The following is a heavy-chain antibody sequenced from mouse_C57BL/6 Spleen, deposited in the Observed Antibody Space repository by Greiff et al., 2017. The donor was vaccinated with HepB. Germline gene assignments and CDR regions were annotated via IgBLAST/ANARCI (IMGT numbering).Heavy chain of an antibody. CDR2: IYPGDGDT. V-gene: IGHV1-82*01. CDR3: AREGTTVVATGYFDV. D-gene: IGHD1-1*01. CDR1: GYAFSSSW. J-gene: IGHJ1*03. Sequence: QVQLQQSAPELVKPGASVKISCKASGYAFSSSWMNWVKQRPGKGLEWIGRIYPGDGDTNYNGKFKGKATLTADKSSSTAYMQLSSLTSEDSAVYFCAREGTTVVATGYFDVWGTGTTVTVSS.